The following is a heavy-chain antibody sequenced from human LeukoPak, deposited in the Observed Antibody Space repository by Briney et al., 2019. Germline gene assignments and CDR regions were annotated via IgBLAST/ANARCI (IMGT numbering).Heavy chain of an antibody. CDR2: INTGDGDT. CDR3: AKGSSMGPISFYLDY. Sequence: GASVNVSCKASGYTFTTCAIHWVRQAPGQRLEWMGLINTGDGDTIYSQKFQGRVTITRDTSANTAYLELDSLTSEDTAVYYCAKGSSMGPISFYLDYWGQGTLVTVSS. J-gene: IGHJ4*02. D-gene: IGHD5-24*01. CDR1: GYTFTTCA. V-gene: IGHV1-3*04.